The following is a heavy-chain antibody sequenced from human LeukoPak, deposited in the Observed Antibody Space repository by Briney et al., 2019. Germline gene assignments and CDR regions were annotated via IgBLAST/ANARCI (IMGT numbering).Heavy chain of an antibody. J-gene: IGHJ4*02. Sequence: GRSLRLSCAASGFTFSSYGMHWVRQAPGKGLEWVAVISYDGSNKHYADSVKGRFTISRDNSKNTLYLQMNSLRAEDTAVYYCAKDLTYSDDPTDYWGQGTLVTVSS. CDR1: GFTFSSYG. V-gene: IGHV3-30*18. CDR3: AKDLTYSDDPTDY. CDR2: ISYDGSNK. D-gene: IGHD3-22*01.